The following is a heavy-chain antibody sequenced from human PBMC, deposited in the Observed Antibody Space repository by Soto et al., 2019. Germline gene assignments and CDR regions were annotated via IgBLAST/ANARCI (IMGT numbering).Heavy chain of an antibody. CDR2: IYSGGST. CDR1: GFTVSSNY. CDR3: ARRIYCSGGSCYSNNWYFDL. J-gene: IGHJ2*01. D-gene: IGHD2-15*01. V-gene: IGHV3-53*04. Sequence: EVQLVESGGGLVQPGGSLRLSCAASGFTVSSNYMSWVRQAPGKGLEWVSVIYSGGSTYYADPVKGRFTISRHNSKNTLYLQMNSLRAEDTAVYYCARRIYCSGGSCYSNNWYFDLWGRGTLVTVSS.